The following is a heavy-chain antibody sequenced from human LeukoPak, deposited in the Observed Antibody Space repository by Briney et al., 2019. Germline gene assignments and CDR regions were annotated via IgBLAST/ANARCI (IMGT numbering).Heavy chain of an antibody. CDR3: ARLPRIAAEPFDY. D-gene: IGHD6-13*01. V-gene: IGHV4-59*08. CDR2: IYYSGST. J-gene: IGHJ4*02. CDR1: GGSISSYY. Sequence: PSETLSLTCTVSGGSISSYYWSWIRQPPGKGLEWIGYIYYSGSTNYNPSLKSRVTISVDTSKNQFSLKLSSVTAADTAVYYCARLPRIAAEPFDYWGQGTLVTVS.